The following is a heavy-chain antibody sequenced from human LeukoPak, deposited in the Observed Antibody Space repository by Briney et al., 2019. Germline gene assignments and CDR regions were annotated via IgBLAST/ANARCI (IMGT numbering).Heavy chain of an antibody. V-gene: IGHV4-39*07. D-gene: IGHD6-13*01. CDR2: IYYSGST. CDR1: GGSISSSSYY. J-gene: IGHJ6*03. Sequence: PSETLSFTCTVSGGSISSSSYYWGWIRQPPGKGLEWIGNIYYSGSTYYNPSLESRVTMSLDTSKNQFSLKLSSVTAADTAVYYCARRSSWYRRGMFHYYYYMDVWGKGTTVTISS. CDR3: ARRSSWYRRGMFHYYYYMDV.